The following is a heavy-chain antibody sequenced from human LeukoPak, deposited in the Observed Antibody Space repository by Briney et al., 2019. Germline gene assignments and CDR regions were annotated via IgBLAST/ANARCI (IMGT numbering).Heavy chain of an antibody. CDR3: ARSGLRYFDWLFKGHNWFDP. Sequence: SETLSLTCAVYGGSFSGYYWSWIRQPPGKGLEWIGEINHSGSTNYNPSLKSRATISVDTSKNQFSLKLSSVTAADTAVYYCARSGLRYFDWLFKGHNWFDPWGQGTLVTVSS. CDR2: INHSGST. V-gene: IGHV4-34*01. CDR1: GGSFSGYY. D-gene: IGHD3-9*01. J-gene: IGHJ5*02.